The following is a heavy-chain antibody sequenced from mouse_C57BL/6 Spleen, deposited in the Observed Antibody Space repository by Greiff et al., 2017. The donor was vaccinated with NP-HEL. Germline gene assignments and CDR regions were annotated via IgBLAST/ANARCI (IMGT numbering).Heavy chain of an antibody. V-gene: IGHV5-17*01. CDR1: GFTFSDYG. CDR2: ISSGSSTI. Sequence: EVKLMESGGGLVKPGGSLKLSCAASGFTFSDYGMHWVRQAPEKGLEWVAYISSGSSTIYYADTVKGRFTISRDNAKNTLFLQMTSLRSEDTAMYYCARDGYVFAYWGQGTLVTVSA. J-gene: IGHJ3*01. CDR3: ARDGYVFAY. D-gene: IGHD2-2*01.